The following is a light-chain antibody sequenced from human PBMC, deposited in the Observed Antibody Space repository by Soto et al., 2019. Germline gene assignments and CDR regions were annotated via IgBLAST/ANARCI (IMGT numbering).Light chain of an antibody. V-gene: IGKV4-1*01. CDR3: QQYYNTPFT. Sequence: DIVMTQSPDSLAVSLGERATINCKSSQSVLYSSNNKNYLAWYQQNPGQPPKLLIYWASTRESGVPDRFSGSGSGTDFILTINSLQAEDVAVYYCQQYYNTPFTFGPGTKVYIK. J-gene: IGKJ3*01. CDR1: QSVLYSSNNKNY. CDR2: WAS.